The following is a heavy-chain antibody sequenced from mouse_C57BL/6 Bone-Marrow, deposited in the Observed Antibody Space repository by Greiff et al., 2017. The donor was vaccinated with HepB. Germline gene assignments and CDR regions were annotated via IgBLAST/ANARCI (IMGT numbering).Heavy chain of an antibody. CDR1: GYTFTDYE. J-gene: IGHJ2*01. V-gene: IGHV1-15*01. CDR3: TSRDY. Sequence: QVQLKESGAELVMPGASVTLSCKASGYTFTDYEMHWVKQTPVHGLEWIGAIDPETGGTAYNQKFKGKAILTADKSSSTAYMELRSLTSEDSAVYYCTSRDYWGQGTTLTVSS. CDR2: IDPETGGT.